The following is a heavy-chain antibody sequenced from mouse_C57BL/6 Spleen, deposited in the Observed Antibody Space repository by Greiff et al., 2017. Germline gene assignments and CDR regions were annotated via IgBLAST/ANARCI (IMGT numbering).Heavy chain of an antibody. CDR1: GYAFSSYW. J-gene: IGHJ1*03. D-gene: IGHD1-1*01. Sequence: QVHVKQSGAELVKPGASVKISCKASGYAFSSYWMNWVKQRPGKGLEWIGQIYPGDGDTNYNGKFKGKATLTADKSSSTAYMQLSSLTSEDSAVYFCARHYGSTYWYFDVWGTGTTVTVSS. V-gene: IGHV1-80*01. CDR2: IYPGDGDT. CDR3: ARHYGSTYWYFDV.